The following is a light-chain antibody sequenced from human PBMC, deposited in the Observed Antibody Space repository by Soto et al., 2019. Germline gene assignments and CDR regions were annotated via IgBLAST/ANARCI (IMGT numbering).Light chain of an antibody. Sequence: QSALTQPASVSGSPGQSITISCTGTSGDVGAYNYVSWYQQHPGKAPKLMIYDVSDRPSGVSNRFSGSKSGNTASLTISGLQAEDAAHYYCHSYTSSNSLLFGGGTKLTVL. CDR2: DVS. CDR1: SGDVGAYNY. V-gene: IGLV2-14*01. CDR3: HSYTSSNSLL. J-gene: IGLJ3*02.